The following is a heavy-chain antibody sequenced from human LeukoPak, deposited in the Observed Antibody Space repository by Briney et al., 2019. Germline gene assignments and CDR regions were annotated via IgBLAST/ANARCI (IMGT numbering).Heavy chain of an antibody. CDR1: GFIFSDHY. D-gene: IGHD6-6*01. CDR3: ARGPNSNWSGLDF. Sequence: PGGSLRLSCAASGFIFSDHYMDWVRQAPGKGLEWVGRTRNEANIYTTKYAASVKGRFTISRDDSKNSLYLQMNSLKTEDTAVYYCARGPNSNWSGLDFWGQGTLLTVSS. CDR2: TRNEANIYTT. V-gene: IGHV3-72*01. J-gene: IGHJ4*02.